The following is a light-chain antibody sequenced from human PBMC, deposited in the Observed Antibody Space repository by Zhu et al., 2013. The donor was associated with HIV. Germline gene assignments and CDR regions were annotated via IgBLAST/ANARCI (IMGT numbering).Light chain of an antibody. Sequence: DIVMTQTPLSSPVTLGQPASISCRSSQSLVHTDGPTYLNWLQQRPGQPPRLLIYRISNRLSGVPDRFSGSGAVTDFTLKISRVEAEDVGVYYCMEALQTPWTFGQGTKVEIK. V-gene: IGKV2-24*01. CDR1: QSLVHTDGPTY. CDR3: MEALQTPWT. CDR2: RIS. J-gene: IGKJ1*01.